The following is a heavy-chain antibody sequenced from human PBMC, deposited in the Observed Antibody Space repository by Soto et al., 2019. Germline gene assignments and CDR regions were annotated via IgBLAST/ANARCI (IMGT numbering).Heavy chain of an antibody. CDR2: IIPILGIA. J-gene: IGHJ6*02. CDR1: GGTFSSYT. Sequence: GASVKVSCKASGGTFSSYTISWVRQAPGQGLEWMGRIIPILGIANYAQKFQGRVTITADKSTSTAYMELSSLRSEDTAVYYCARDGPGPDIVVVPAATTSMLYGMDVWGQGTTVTVSS. V-gene: IGHV1-69*04. D-gene: IGHD2-2*01. CDR3: ARDGPGPDIVVVPAATTSMLYGMDV.